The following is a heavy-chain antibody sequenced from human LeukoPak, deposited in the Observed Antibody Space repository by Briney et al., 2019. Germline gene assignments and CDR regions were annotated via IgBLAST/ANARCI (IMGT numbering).Heavy chain of an antibody. J-gene: IGHJ3*02. D-gene: IGHD3/OR15-3a*01. Sequence: GGSLRLSCAASGFTFSSYWMSWVRQAPGKGLEWVANIKQDGSEKYYVDSVKGRFTISRDNAKNSLYLQMNSLRAEDTAVYYCARDPGLVTVLDAFDIWGQGTMVTVSS. CDR3: ARDPGLVTVLDAFDI. CDR2: IKQDGSEK. V-gene: IGHV3-7*01. CDR1: GFTFSSYW.